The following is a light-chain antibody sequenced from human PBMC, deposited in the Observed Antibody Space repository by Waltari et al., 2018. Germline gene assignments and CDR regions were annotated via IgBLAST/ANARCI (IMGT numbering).Light chain of an antibody. Sequence: QSALTQPASVSASPGQSITISCSGPSSDVGAYHYVSWYQLHPGKVPKLIIYNVYDRPSGVSDRFSGSKSGNTASLIISKALPEDEADYSCCAYTRSDTVIFGGGTKLTVL. CDR2: NVY. CDR1: SSDVGAYHY. V-gene: IGLV2-14*03. CDR3: CAYTRSDTVI. J-gene: IGLJ2*01.